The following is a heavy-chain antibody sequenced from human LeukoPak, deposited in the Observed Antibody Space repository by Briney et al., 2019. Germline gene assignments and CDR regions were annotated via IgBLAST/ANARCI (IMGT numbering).Heavy chain of an antibody. V-gene: IGHV3-15*01. D-gene: IGHD3-16*01. Sequence: GESLRLSCAASGFPFSNAWMSWVRQAPGKGLEWIGRIKSKTDGGTKDYAPPVKGRFTISRDDSKNTLYLQMNSVKTEDTAVYYCTTDWGYFDYWGQGTLVTVSS. J-gene: IGHJ4*02. CDR1: GFPFSNAW. CDR3: TTDWGYFDY. CDR2: IKSKTDGGTK.